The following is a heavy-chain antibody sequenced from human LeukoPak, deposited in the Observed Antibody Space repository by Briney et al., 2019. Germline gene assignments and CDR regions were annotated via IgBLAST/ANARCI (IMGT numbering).Heavy chain of an antibody. V-gene: IGHV3-21*01. Sequence: PGGSLRLSCAASGFTYSSYSMNWVRQAPGKGLEWVSSIGSSSSYIYYADSVKGRFTISRDNAKNSLYLQMNSLRAEDTAVYYCAREYYYYDSSGYYYPLDYWGQGTLVTVSS. CDR2: IGSSSSYI. D-gene: IGHD3-22*01. CDR1: GFTYSSYS. J-gene: IGHJ4*02. CDR3: AREYYYYDSSGYYYPLDY.